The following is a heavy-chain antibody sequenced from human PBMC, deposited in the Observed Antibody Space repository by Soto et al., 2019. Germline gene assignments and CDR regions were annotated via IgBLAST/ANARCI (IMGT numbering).Heavy chain of an antibody. CDR2: IIPIFGTA. Sequence: GASVKVSCKASGGTFSSHAISWVRQAPGQGLEWMGGIIPIFGTANYAQKFQGRVTITADKSTSTAYMELSSLRSEDTAVYYCARDCTNGVCYNDYYYYGMDVWGQGTTVTVSS. J-gene: IGHJ6*02. D-gene: IGHD2-8*01. CDR1: GGTFSSHA. CDR3: ARDCTNGVCYNDYYYYGMDV. V-gene: IGHV1-69*06.